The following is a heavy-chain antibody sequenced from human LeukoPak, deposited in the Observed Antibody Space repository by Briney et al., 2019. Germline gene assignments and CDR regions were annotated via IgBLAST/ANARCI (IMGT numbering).Heavy chain of an antibody. CDR3: ARAGIVVAPGAFDI. D-gene: IGHD3-22*01. V-gene: IGHV4-31*03. CDR1: GGSISSGGYY. CDR2: IYYSGST. J-gene: IGHJ3*02. Sequence: PSETLSLTCTVSGGSISSGGYYWSWTRQHPGKGLEWIGYIYYSGSTYYNPSLKSRVTISVDTSKNQFSLKLSSVTAADTAVYYCARAGIVVAPGAFDIWGQGTMVTVSS.